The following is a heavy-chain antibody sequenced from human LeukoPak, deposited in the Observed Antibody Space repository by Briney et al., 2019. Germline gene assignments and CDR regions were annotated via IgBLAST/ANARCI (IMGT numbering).Heavy chain of an antibody. CDR2: IYHSGST. CDR1: GYSISSGYY. CDR3: ARAVGYSYGRRDPNWFDP. Sequence: PSETLSLTCTVSGYSISSGYYWGWIRQPPGKGLEWIGSIYHSGSTYYNPPLKSRVTISVDTSKNQFSLKLSSVTAADTAVYYCARAVGYSYGRRDPNWFDPWGQGTLVTVSS. J-gene: IGHJ5*02. V-gene: IGHV4-38-2*02. D-gene: IGHD5-18*01.